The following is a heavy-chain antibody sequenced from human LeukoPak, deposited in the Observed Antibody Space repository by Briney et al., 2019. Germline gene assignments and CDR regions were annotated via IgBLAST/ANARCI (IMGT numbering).Heavy chain of an antibody. CDR1: GYSISSGYY. V-gene: IGHV4-38-2*02. CDR3: ARETSGTAL. D-gene: IGHD5-12*01. Sequence: SETLSLTCTVSGYSISSGYYWGWIRQPPGKGLEWIGSIYHSGSTYYNPSLKSRVTISVDTSKNQFSLKLSSVTAADTAVYYCARETSGTALWGQGTLVTVSS. J-gene: IGHJ4*02. CDR2: IYHSGST.